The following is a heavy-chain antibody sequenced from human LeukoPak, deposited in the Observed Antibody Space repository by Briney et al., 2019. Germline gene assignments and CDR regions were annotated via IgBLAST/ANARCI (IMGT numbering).Heavy chain of an antibody. V-gene: IGHV3-66*02. Sequence: GGSLRLSCAASGFTVSSNYMSWVRQAPGKGLEWVSVIYSGGSTYYADSVKGRFTISRDNSKNTLYLQMNSLRAEDTAVYYCARDHYYYYYMDVWGKGTTVTVSS. CDR3: ARDHYYYYYMDV. J-gene: IGHJ6*03. CDR1: GFTVSSNY. CDR2: IYSGGST.